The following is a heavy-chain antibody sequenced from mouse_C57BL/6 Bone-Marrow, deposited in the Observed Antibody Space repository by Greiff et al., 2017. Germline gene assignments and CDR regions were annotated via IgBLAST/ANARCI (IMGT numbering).Heavy chain of an antibody. D-gene: IGHD2-1*01. CDR3: ARGGNYYWYFDV. V-gene: IGHV1-74*01. CDR2: IHPSDSDT. Sequence: QVQLQPPGAELVKPGASVKVSCKASGYTFTSYWMHWVKQRPGQGLAWIGRIHPSDSDTNYNQQFKGKATLTVAKSSSTAYMQLSSLTSEDSAVYDCARGGNYYWYFDVWGTGTTVTVSS. CDR1: GYTFTSYW. J-gene: IGHJ1*03.